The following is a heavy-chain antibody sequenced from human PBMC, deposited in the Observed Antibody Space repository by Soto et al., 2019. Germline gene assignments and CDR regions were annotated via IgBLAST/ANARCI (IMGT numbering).Heavy chain of an antibody. J-gene: IGHJ4*02. Sequence: ASVKVSCKASGYTFTSYAMHWVRQAPGQRLEWMGRINAGNGNTKYSQKFQGRVTITRDTSASTAYMELSSLRSEDTAVYYCASSTLDYYDSSGLMDYWGQGTLVTVSS. CDR3: ASSTLDYYDSSGLMDY. CDR2: INAGNGNT. V-gene: IGHV1-3*01. CDR1: GYTFTSYA. D-gene: IGHD3-22*01.